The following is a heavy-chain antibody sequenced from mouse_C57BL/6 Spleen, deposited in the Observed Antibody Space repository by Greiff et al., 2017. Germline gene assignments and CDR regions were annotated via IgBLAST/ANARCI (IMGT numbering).Heavy chain of an antibody. V-gene: IGHV5-17*01. CDR3: AKGVGSYNLDY. CDR2: ISSGSSTI. D-gene: IGHD1-1*02. CDR1: GFTFSDYG. Sequence: EVHLVESGGGLVKPGGSLKLSCAASGFTFSDYGMHWVRQAPEKGLEWVAYISSGSSTIYYADKVKGRFTISRDNAKNTLFLQMTSLRSEDTAMYCCAKGVGSYNLDYWGQGTTLTVSS. J-gene: IGHJ2*01.